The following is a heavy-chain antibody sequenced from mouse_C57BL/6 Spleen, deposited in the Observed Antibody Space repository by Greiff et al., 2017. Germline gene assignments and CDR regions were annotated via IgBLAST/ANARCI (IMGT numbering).Heavy chain of an antibody. CDR3: ARQYSPYAMDY. D-gene: IGHD2-12*01. V-gene: IGHV5-6*01. J-gene: IGHJ4*01. Sequence: EVHVVESGGDFVKPGGSLKLSCAASGFTFSSYCMSWVRQTPDKRLEWVATISSGGSYTYYPDSVKGRFTISRDNAKNTLYLQMSSLKSEDTAMYYCARQYSPYAMDYWGQGTSVTVSS. CDR1: GFTFSSYC. CDR2: ISSGGSYT.